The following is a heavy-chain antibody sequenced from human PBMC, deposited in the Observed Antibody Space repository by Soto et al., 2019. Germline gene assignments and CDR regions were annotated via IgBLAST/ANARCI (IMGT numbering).Heavy chain of an antibody. CDR2: ISAYNGNT. CDR3: AREGPASYYYYGMDV. V-gene: IGHV1-18*01. J-gene: IGHJ6*02. Sequence: QVQLVQSGGEVKKPGASVKVSCKTSGYSFTTYGISWLRQAPGQGLEWMGWISAYNGNTNYAQKLQGRVTMTTDTSTSTAYMELRSLRSDDTAVYYCAREGPASYYYYGMDVWGQGTTVTVSS. CDR1: GYSFTTYG.